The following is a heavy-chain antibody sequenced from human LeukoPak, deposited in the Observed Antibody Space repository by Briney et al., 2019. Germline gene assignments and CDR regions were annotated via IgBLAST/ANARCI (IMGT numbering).Heavy chain of an antibody. Sequence: GGSLRLSCVASGFTFSSYKMNWVRQAPGRGLEWVSSIHSGGSDIYYADSVKGRFTVSRDNAKNSLFLQMNSLRAEDTALYYCAGGHYDILTGNYKWTPDYWGQGTLVTVSS. V-gene: IGHV3-21*06. CDR1: GFTFSSYK. CDR3: AGGHYDILTGNYKWTPDY. CDR2: IHSGGSDI. D-gene: IGHD3-9*01. J-gene: IGHJ4*02.